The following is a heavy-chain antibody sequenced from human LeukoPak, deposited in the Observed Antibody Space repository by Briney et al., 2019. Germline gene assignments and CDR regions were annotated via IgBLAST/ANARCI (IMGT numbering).Heavy chain of an antibody. V-gene: IGHV4-31*03. CDR3: ASISHHIYYAMDV. CDR2: IHNSGST. CDR1: GGSISSGNFY. D-gene: IGHD1-14*01. J-gene: IGHJ6*02. Sequence: PSQTLSLTCTVSGGSISSGNFYWSWIRQHPGKGLEWIGYIHNSGSTYYNPSLKSRVTISVDTSKKEFSLNLSSVIAADTAVYFCASISHHIYYAMDVWGQGTTVSVSS.